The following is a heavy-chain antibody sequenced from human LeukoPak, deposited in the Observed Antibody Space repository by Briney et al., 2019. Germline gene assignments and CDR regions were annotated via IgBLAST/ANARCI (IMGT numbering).Heavy chain of an antibody. CDR1: GFTFSSYA. D-gene: IGHD3-3*01. CDR2: ISGSGGST. J-gene: IGHJ3*02. Sequence: PGGSLRLSCAASGFTFSSYAMSWVRQAPGKGLEWVSAISGSGGSTYYADSVKGRFTISRDNSKNTLYLQMNSLRAEDTAVYYCAKDYDFWSGWTPSDAFDIWGQGTMVTVSS. CDR3: AKDYDFWSGWTPSDAFDI. V-gene: IGHV3-23*01.